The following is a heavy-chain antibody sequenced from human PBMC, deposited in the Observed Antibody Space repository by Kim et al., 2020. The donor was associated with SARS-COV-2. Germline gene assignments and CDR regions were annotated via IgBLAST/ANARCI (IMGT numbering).Heavy chain of an antibody. D-gene: IGHD2-15*01. Sequence: RFTISRDNAKNSLYLQMNSLRAEDTAVYYCARDWGYCSGGSCYHRALFDYWGQGTLVTVSS. J-gene: IGHJ4*02. CDR3: ARDWGYCSGGSCYHRALFDY. V-gene: IGHV3-11*06.